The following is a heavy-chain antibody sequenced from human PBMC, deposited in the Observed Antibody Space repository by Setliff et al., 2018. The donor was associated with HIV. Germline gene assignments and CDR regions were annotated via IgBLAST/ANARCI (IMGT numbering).Heavy chain of an antibody. D-gene: IGHD3-22*01. Sequence: TLSLTCTVSGGSIRTGAYYWGWIRQPPGKGLEWIGSIYYDGRTFYKPSLKSRLTISVDTSKNILYLQMDSLRTEDTAVYFCAREGGTSGHYGYFDYWGQGALVTVSS. J-gene: IGHJ4*02. CDR3: AREGGTSGHYGYFDY. V-gene: IGHV4-39*02. CDR1: GGSIRTGAYY. CDR2: IYYDGRT.